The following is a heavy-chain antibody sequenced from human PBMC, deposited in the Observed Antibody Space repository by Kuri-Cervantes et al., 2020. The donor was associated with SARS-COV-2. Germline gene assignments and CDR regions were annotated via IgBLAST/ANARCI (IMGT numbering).Heavy chain of an antibody. V-gene: IGHV4-59*08. CDR3: ARHSEYGDYVPPGGAFDI. J-gene: IGHJ3*02. Sequence: SETLSLTCTVSGGSISSHYWSWIRQPPGKGLEWIGYIYCSGSTNYNPSLKSRVTISVDTSKNQFSLKLSSVTAADTAVYYCARHSEYGDYVPPGGAFDIWGQGTMVTVSS. CDR1: GGSISSHY. CDR2: IYCSGST. D-gene: IGHD4-17*01.